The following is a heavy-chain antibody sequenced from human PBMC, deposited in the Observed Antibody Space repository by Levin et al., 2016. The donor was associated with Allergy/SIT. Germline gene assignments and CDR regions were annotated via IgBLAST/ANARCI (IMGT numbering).Heavy chain of an antibody. CDR1: GYTLTELS. V-gene: IGHV1-46*03. CDR3: ARAISIAAPTVLGNY. Sequence: ASVKVSCKVSGYTLTELSMHWVRQAPGQGLEWMGIINPSGGSTSYAQKFQGRVTMTRDTSTSTVYMELSSLRSEDTAVYYCARAISIAAPTVLGNYWGQGTLVTVSS. J-gene: IGHJ4*02. CDR2: INPSGGST. D-gene: IGHD6-6*01.